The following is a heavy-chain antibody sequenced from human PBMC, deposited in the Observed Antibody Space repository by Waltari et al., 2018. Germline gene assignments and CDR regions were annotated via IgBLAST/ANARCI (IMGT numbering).Heavy chain of an antibody. CDR2: IYTSGST. J-gene: IGHJ3*02. D-gene: IGHD3-3*01. CDR3: ARDYDFWGRRNAFDI. CDR1: GGSISSYY. V-gene: IGHV4-4*07. Sequence: QVQLQESGPGLVKPSETLSLTCTVSGGSISSYYWSWIRQPAGKGLEWIGRIYTSGSTNYNPSLKSQVTMSVDTSKNQFSLKLSSVTAADTAVYYCARDYDFWGRRNAFDIWGQGTMVTISS.